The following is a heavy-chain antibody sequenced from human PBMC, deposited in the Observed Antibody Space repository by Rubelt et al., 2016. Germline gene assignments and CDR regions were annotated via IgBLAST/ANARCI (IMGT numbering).Heavy chain of an antibody. J-gene: IGHJ5*02. D-gene: IGHD5-12*01. V-gene: IGHV4-34*01. CDR1: GGSFSGYY. CDR3: ARDRASGSLTAWFDP. CDR2: INHSGTT. Sequence: QLQLQESGPGLVKPSGTLSLTCAVFGGSFSGYYWSWIRQPPGTGLEWIGEINHSGTTNYNPSLKSRDTISVDTSKNQFSLGLTSVTAADTAGYYCARDRASGSLTAWFDPWGQGTLVTVSS.